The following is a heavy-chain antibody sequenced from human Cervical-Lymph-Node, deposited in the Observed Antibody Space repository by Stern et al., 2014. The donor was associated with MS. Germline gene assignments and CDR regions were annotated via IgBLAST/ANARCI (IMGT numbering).Heavy chain of an antibody. CDR3: ARQDSNYIFDY. CDR2: INTNTGDP. V-gene: IGHV7-4-1*02. CDR1: GYTFTNYA. D-gene: IGHD4-11*01. Sequence: VQLLESGSELKNPGASVKVSCKGSGYTFTNYALNWVRQAPGQGLEWMGWINTNTGDPTYAQDFTGRVVFSLDTSVSTAYLQISGLKAEDTAVYYCARQDSNYIFDYWGQGTLVTVSS. J-gene: IGHJ4*02.